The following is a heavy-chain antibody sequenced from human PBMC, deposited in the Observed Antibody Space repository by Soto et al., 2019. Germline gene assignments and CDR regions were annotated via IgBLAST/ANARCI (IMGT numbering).Heavy chain of an antibody. CDR3: ARGGHVVVVTAALDY. CDR2: VNPSGGHT. CDR1: GDTFTDYY. D-gene: IGHD2-21*02. Sequence: QVQLVQSGAEVKKPGASVKVSCKASGDTFTDYYIHWVRHAPGQGLEWMRTVNPSGGHTTYAQHFLGRMSMTRDTSTSTLYMELTSLTSEDTAVYYCARGGHVVVVTAALDYWGQGTLVTVSS. J-gene: IGHJ4*02. V-gene: IGHV1-46*01.